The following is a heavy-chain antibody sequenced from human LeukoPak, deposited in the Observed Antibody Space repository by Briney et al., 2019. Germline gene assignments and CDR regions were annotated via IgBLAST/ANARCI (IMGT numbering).Heavy chain of an antibody. J-gene: IGHJ3*02. D-gene: IGHD6-19*01. Sequence: GESLKISCKGSGYSFTSYWIGWVRQMPGKGLEWMGIIYPGDSDTRYSPSFQGQVTISADKSISTAYLQWNSLKASDTAMYYCARHPPWSSGWAAAFDIWGQGTMVTVSS. CDR3: ARHPPWSSGWAAAFDI. CDR1: GYSFTSYW. V-gene: IGHV5-51*01. CDR2: IYPGDSDT.